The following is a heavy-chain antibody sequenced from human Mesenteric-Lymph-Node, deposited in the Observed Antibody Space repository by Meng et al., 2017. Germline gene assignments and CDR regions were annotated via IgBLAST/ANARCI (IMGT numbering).Heavy chain of an antibody. V-gene: IGHV4-34*01. Sequence: QVQLQQWGAGLLKPSETLSLTCAVHGGSFSGYYWSWIRQPPGKGLEWIGESNHSGSTNYNPSLKSRVTISVDTSKNQFSLKLSSVTAADTAVYYCARGGGNSWYIDYWGQGTLVTVSS. CDR2: SNHSGST. CDR1: GGSFSGYY. J-gene: IGHJ4*02. D-gene: IGHD6-13*01. CDR3: ARGGGNSWYIDY.